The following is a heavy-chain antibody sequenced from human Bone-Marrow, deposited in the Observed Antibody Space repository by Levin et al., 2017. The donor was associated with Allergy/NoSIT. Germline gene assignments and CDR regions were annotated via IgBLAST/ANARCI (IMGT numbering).Heavy chain of an antibody. V-gene: IGHV3-33*01. J-gene: IGHJ6*02. CDR1: GFTFTSYG. CDR2: IWYSGSRQ. Sequence: QSGGSLRLSCAASGFTFTSYGMHWVRQAPGKGLEWVAVIWYSGSRQYYGESVKGRFTTSRDSSKNTLFLQMNNLTVEDTAVYFCARDIGYEATFYGLDVWGQGTTVTVSS. CDR3: ARDIGYEATFYGLDV. D-gene: IGHD5-12*01.